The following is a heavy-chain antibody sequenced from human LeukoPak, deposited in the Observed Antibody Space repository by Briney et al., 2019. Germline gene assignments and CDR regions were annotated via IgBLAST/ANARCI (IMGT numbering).Heavy chain of an antibody. J-gene: IGHJ4*02. D-gene: IGHD6-19*01. CDR1: GGSISSDY. CDR2: IYYGGST. Sequence: ASETLSLTCTVSGGSISSDYWSWIRQPPGKGLEWIGYIYYGGSTNYNPSLKSRVTISVDASKNQFSLKLSSVTAADTAVYYCARGYSSGLFGYWGQGTLVTVSS. V-gene: IGHV4-59*01. CDR3: ARGYSSGLFGY.